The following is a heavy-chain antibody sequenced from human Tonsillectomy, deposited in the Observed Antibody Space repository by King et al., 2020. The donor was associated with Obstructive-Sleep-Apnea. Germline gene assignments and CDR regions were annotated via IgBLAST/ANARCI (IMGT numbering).Heavy chain of an antibody. D-gene: IGHD6-19*01. CDR2: IYHSGST. V-gene: IGHV4-30-2*01. CDR3: ARAVYRNGWYGLFDY. J-gene: IGHJ4*02. CDR1: GGSIGSGGNS. Sequence: LQLQESGSGLVKPSQTLSLTCAVSGGSIGSGGNSWNWIRQPPGKGLEWIGNIYHSGSTSYNPSLKSRLTMSLDTSKNQFSLRLSSLTVADTAVYYCARAVYRNGWYGLFDYWGRGTLVTVSS.